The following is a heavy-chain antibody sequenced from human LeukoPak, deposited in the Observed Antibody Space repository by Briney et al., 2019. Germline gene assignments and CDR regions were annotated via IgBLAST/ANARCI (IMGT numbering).Heavy chain of an antibody. CDR2: IYSGGST. V-gene: IGHV3-66*04. Sequence: GGSLRLSCAASGFTFSSYEMNWVRQAPGKGLEWVSVIYSGGSTYYADSVKGRFSISRDNSKNTLYLQMNSLRAEDTAVYYCARHLTYYYGSGTGPIDYWGQGTLVTVSS. D-gene: IGHD3-10*01. CDR3: ARHLTYYYGSGTGPIDY. CDR1: GFTFSSYE. J-gene: IGHJ4*02.